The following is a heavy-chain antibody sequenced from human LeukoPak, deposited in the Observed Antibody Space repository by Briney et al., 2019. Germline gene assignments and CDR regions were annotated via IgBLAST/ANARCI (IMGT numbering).Heavy chain of an antibody. CDR1: GYTFTSYY. V-gene: IGHV1-3*01. J-gene: IGHJ6*02. D-gene: IGHD6-13*01. CDR2: INAGNGNT. CDR3: ARDLGSSSWYENYGMDV. Sequence: ASVKVSCRASGYTFTSYYLHWVRQAPGQRLEWMGWINAGNGNTKYSQKFQGRVTITRDTSASTAYMELSSLRSEDTAVYYCARDLGSSSWYENYGMDVWGQGTTVTVSS.